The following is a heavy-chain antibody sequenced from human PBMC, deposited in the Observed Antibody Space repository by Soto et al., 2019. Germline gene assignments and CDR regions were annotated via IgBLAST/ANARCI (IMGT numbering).Heavy chain of an antibody. CDR1: GYTFTYRY. CDR3: ASSRGITIFGVVQNWFDP. V-gene: IGHV1-45*02. Sequence: AASVKVSCKASGYTFTYRYLHWVRQAPGQALEWMGWITPFNGNTNYAQKFQDRVTITRDRSMSTAYMELSSLRSEDTAMYYCASSRGITIFGVVQNWFDPWGQGTLVTVSS. D-gene: IGHD3-3*01. J-gene: IGHJ5*02. CDR2: ITPFNGNT.